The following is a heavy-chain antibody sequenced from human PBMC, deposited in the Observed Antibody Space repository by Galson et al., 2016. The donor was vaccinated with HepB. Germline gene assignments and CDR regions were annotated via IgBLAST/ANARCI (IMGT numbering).Heavy chain of an antibody. D-gene: IGHD5-24*01. J-gene: IGHJ4*02. CDR3: ARGQDPYKIRD. V-gene: IGHV4-34*01. CDR1: GGSFSNYY. Sequence: SETLSLTCAVYGGSFSNYYCSWIRQPPGKGLEWIREVHPSQITNYNPSLMSRVTISVDTSKNQFPLKLSSVTAADTAVYYCARGQDPYKIRDWGQGTLVTVSS. CDR2: VHPSQIT.